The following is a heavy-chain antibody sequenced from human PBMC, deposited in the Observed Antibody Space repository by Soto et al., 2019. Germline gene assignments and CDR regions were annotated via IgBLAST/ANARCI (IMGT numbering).Heavy chain of an antibody. J-gene: IGHJ2*01. D-gene: IGHD2-2*01. V-gene: IGHV3-23*01. CDR3: AKDAGYCSGTGCYLNWYFGL. CDR2: IGGSGGST. CDR1: GFTFSSYA. Sequence: GGSLRLSCAASGFTFSSYALSWVRQAPGKGLEWVSTIGGSGGSTYYADSVKGRFTISRDNSKNTLYLQMNSLRAEDTAVYYCAKDAGYCSGTGCYLNWYFGLWGRGTLVTVSS.